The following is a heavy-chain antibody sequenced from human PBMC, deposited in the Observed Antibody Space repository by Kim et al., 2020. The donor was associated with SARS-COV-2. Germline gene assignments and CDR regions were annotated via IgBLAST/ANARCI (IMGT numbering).Heavy chain of an antibody. V-gene: IGHV4-39*07. Sequence: SETLSLTCTVSGGSISSSSYYWGWIRQPPGKGLEWIGSIYYSGSTYYNPSLKSRVTISVDTSKNQFSLKLSSVTAADTAVYYCARDPPASEWELGGYWGQGTLVTVSS. CDR1: GGSISSSSYY. CDR3: ARDPPASEWELGGY. J-gene: IGHJ4*02. CDR2: IYYSGST. D-gene: IGHD1-26*01.